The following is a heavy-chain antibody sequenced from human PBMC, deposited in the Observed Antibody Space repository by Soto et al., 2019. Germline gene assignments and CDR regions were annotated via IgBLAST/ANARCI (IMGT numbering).Heavy chain of an antibody. CDR3: ARVRTAGGGNSDYYYYYGMDV. V-gene: IGHV4-4*02. J-gene: IGHJ6*02. CDR1: GGSISSSNW. D-gene: IGHD2-21*02. CDR2: IYHSGST. Sequence: SETLSLTCAVSGGSISSSNWWSWVRQPPGKGLEWIGEIYHSGSTNYNPSLKSRVTISVDKSKNQFSLELSSVTAADTAVYYCARVRTAGGGNSDYYYYYGMDVWGQGTTVTVSS.